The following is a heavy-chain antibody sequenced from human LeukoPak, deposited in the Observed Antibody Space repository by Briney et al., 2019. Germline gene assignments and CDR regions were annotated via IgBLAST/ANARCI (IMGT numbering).Heavy chain of an antibody. V-gene: IGHV3-9*01. D-gene: IGHD3-3*01. Sequence: GGSLRLSCAASGFTFDDYAMHWVRQAPGKGLEWVSGISWNSGSIGYADSVKGRFTISRDNAKNSLYLQMNSLRAEDTALYYCAKAGQEWLLWVVFDIWGQGTMVTVSS. CDR3: AKAGQEWLLWVVFDI. CDR1: GFTFDDYA. J-gene: IGHJ3*02. CDR2: ISWNSGSI.